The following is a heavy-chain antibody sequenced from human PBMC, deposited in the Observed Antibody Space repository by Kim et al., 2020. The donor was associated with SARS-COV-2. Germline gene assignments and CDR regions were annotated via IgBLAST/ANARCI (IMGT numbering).Heavy chain of an antibody. J-gene: IGHJ4*02. V-gene: IGHV1-46*01. CDR3: ARELPRTSYFGS. D-gene: IGHD1-1*01. Sequence: YAQNVQGGVTMTRDTSTTTVYVELSSLRSEDTAVYYCARELPRTSYFGSWGQGTLVTVSS.